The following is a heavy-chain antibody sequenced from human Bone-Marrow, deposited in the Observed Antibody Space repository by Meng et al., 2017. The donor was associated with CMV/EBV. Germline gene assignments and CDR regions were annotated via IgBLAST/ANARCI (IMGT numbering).Heavy chain of an antibody. CDR2: ISSSSDTI. V-gene: IGHV3-48*04. Sequence: GESLKISCAASGFTFRTSSMNWVRVRQAPGKGLEWISYISSSSDTIYYADSVKGRFTISRDNAKNSLYLQMNSLRAEDTAVYYCARDRRGYSSGWDGAFDIWGQGTMVTVSS. J-gene: IGHJ3*02. CDR1: GFTFRTSS. CDR3: ARDRRGYSSGWDGAFDI. D-gene: IGHD6-19*01.